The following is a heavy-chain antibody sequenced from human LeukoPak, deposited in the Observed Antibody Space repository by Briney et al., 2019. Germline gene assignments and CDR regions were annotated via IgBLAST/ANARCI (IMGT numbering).Heavy chain of an antibody. CDR2: IYWDDDK. CDR1: GFSLSTSGVG. D-gene: IGHD4-17*01. CDR3: AHASTTVTGFDY. J-gene: IGHJ4*02. V-gene: IGHV2-5*02. Sequence: SGPTLVKPTQTLTLTCTFSGFSLSTSGVGVGWIRQPPGKVLEWLALIYWDDDKRYSPSLKSRLTITKDTSKNQVVLTMTNMDPVDTATYYCAHASTTVTGFDYWGQGTLVTVSS.